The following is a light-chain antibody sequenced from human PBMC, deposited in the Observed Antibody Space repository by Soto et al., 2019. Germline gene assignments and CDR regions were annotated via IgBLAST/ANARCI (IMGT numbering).Light chain of an antibody. CDR1: RSNIGSNS. V-gene: IGLV1-44*01. J-gene: IGLJ3*02. Sequence: QSVLTQPPSASGIPGQRVTISCSGSRSNIGSNSINWYQQLPGTAPKVLIYSNYQRPSGVPDRFSGSKSGTSASLAISGLQSDDEAEYHCAAWDDSLNGWVFGGGTKLTVL. CDR2: SNY. CDR3: AAWDDSLNGWV.